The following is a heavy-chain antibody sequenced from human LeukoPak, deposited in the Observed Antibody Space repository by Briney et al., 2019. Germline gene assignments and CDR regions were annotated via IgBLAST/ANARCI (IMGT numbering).Heavy chain of an antibody. CDR2: IYPGDSDT. CDR3: ARQGYDILTGYYNDLDY. CDR1: GYSFTSYW. V-gene: IGHV5-51*01. Sequence: GESLKISCKGSGYSFTSYWIGWVRQMPGKGLEWMGIIYPGDSDTRYSPSFQGQVTISADESISTAYLQWSSLKASDTAMYYCARQGYDILTGYYNDLDYWGQGTLVTVSS. J-gene: IGHJ4*02. D-gene: IGHD3-9*01.